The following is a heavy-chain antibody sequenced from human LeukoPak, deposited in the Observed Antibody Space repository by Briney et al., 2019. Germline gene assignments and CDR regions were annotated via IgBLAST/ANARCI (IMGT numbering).Heavy chain of an antibody. CDR2: ISSNGKNK. CDR1: GFTFSSCG. J-gene: IGHJ6*02. CDR3: ARPMYYYDSSGSLAV. D-gene: IGHD3-22*01. V-gene: IGHV3-30*04. Sequence: PGGSLRLSCAASGFTFSSCGIHWVRQAPGKWLEWVALISSNGKNKDYADSVKGRFTISRDNSENTLYLQMNSLRAEDTAVYYCARPMYYYDSSGSLAVWGQGTTVTVTS.